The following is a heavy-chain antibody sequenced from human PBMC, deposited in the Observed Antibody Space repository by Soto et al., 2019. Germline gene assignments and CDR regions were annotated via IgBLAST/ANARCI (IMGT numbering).Heavy chain of an antibody. CDR1: GGTFSSYA. V-gene: IGHV1-69*01. Sequence: QVQLVQSGAEVKKPGSSVKVSCTASGGTFSSYAISWVRQAPGQGLEWMGGIIPIFGTANYAQKFQGSVTITADESTSTAYMELSSMRSDDTAVYYCARYRFTMVRGLLGYWGQGTLVTVSS. D-gene: IGHD3-10*01. J-gene: IGHJ4*02. CDR3: ARYRFTMVRGLLGY. CDR2: IIPIFGTA.